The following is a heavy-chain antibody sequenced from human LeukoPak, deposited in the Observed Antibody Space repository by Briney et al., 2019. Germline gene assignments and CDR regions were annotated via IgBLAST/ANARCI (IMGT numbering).Heavy chain of an antibody. D-gene: IGHD3-10*01. V-gene: IGHV4-59*11. CDR3: ASRPADTTWYGVFDY. CDR1: GASIDSHY. CDR2: VFNGGST. Sequence: PSETLSLTCSVSGASIDSHYWSWIRQAPGKGLEWIGDVFNGGSTNYNPSLNSRVTMSLDTSRAQFSLRLSSVTAADTAIYYCASRPADTTWYGVFDYWSQGTLVTVSS. J-gene: IGHJ4*02.